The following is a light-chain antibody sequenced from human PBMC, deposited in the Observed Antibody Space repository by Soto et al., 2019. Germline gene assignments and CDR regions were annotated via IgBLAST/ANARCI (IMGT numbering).Light chain of an antibody. CDR2: EVS. J-gene: IGLJ3*02. V-gene: IGLV2-14*01. CDR1: RSDVGGYNY. CDR3: SSYTTISTLEV. Sequence: QSALTQPASVSGSTGQSITISCTGNRSDVGGYNYVSWYQQHPGKAPKLMIYEVSNRPSGVSNRFSGSKSGNTASLTISGLQAEDAVDYYCSSYTTISTLEVFGGGTKLTVL.